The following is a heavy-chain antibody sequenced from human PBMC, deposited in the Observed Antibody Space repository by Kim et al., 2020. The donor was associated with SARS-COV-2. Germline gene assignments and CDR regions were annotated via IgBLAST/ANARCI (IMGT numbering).Heavy chain of an antibody. Sequence: YADSVKGRFTISRDNSKNTLYLQMNSLRAEDTAVYYCARDFWSGSNWFDPWGQGTLVTVSS. J-gene: IGHJ5*02. D-gene: IGHD3-3*01. CDR3: ARDFWSGSNWFDP. V-gene: IGHV3-33*01.